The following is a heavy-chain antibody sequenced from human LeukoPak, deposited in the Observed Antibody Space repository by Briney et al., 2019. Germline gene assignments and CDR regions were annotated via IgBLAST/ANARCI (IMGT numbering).Heavy chain of an antibody. Sequence: ASVKVSCKASGYTFTGYYMHWVRQAPGQGLEWVGWINPNSGGTNYAQKFQGRVTMTRDTSISTAYMELSRLRSDDTAVYYCARDYSGSYFLGYYFDYWGQGTLVTVSS. V-gene: IGHV1-2*02. J-gene: IGHJ4*02. CDR1: GYTFTGYY. D-gene: IGHD1-26*01. CDR3: ARDYSGSYFLGYYFDY. CDR2: INPNSGGT.